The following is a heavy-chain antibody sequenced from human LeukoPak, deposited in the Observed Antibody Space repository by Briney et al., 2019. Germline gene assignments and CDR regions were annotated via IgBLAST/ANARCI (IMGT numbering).Heavy chain of an antibody. J-gene: IGHJ6*04. CDR1: GVALSSISHN. CDR3: ARGISSRNVFHNDV. V-gene: IGHV4-39*07. D-gene: IGHD3-3*02. Sequence: TSETLSLTRTVSGVALSSISHNWGWVRPPPGTGLEWIAVMSYSGATYYSPSLKSRDTILLYTSKSPFYLYLRSLTAAESAVYYCARGISSRNVFHNDVWGKGTTVTVSS. CDR2: MSYSGAT.